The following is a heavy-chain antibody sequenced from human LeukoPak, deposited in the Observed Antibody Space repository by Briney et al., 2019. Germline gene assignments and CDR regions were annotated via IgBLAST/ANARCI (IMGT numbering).Heavy chain of an antibody. J-gene: IGHJ4*02. CDR2: ITDRSGGGST. V-gene: IGHV3-23*01. CDR1: GFIVSINY. Sequence: PGGSLRLSCAASGFIVSINYMSWVRQAPGRGLEGVSTITDRSGGGSTYYADSVKGRFTISRHSSKNTLYLQMNSLRAGDTAIYYCARGYNYGLGWGQGALVAVSS. D-gene: IGHD5-18*01. CDR3: ARGYNYGLG.